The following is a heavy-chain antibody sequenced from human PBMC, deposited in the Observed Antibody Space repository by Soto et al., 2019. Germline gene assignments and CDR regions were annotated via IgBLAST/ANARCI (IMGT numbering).Heavy chain of an antibody. V-gene: IGHV1-18*01. J-gene: IGHJ6*02. CDR2: ISTDNGNT. CDR1: GYTFTSSG. CDR3: ARGQGITIFGVYSMYYYGMDV. D-gene: IGHD3-3*01. Sequence: ASVKVSCKASGYTFTSSGISWVRQAPGQGLEWMGWISTDNGNTNYAQHLQGRVSMTTDTSTSTAYMDLRSLRSDDTAVYYCARGQGITIFGVYSMYYYGMDVWGQGTTVTVSS.